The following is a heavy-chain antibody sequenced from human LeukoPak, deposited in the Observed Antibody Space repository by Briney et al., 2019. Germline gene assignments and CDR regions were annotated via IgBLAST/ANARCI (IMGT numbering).Heavy chain of an antibody. J-gene: IGHJ3*02. Sequence: PSETLSLTCTVSGYSISSGYYWGWIRQPPGKGLEWSGSIYHSGSTYYNPSLKSRVTISVDTSKNQFSLKLSSVTAADTAVYYCARDREFQGAFDIWGQGTMVTVSS. CDR3: ARDREFQGAFDI. CDR1: GYSISSGYY. D-gene: IGHD3-10*01. V-gene: IGHV4-38-2*02. CDR2: IYHSGST.